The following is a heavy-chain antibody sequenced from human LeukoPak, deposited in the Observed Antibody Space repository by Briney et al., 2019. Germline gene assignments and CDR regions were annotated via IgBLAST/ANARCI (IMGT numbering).Heavy chain of an antibody. CDR3: AKGGSNSYGYFDY. D-gene: IGHD5-18*01. V-gene: IGHV3-23*01. CDR1: GFTFSNAW. CDR2: ISGSGGST. J-gene: IGHJ4*02. Sequence: PGGSLRLSCAASGFTFSNAWMNWVRQAPGKGLEWVSTISGSGGSTYYADSVKGRFTISRDNSKNTLYVQMNSLRAEDTAVYYCAKGGSNSYGYFDYWGQGTLVTVSS.